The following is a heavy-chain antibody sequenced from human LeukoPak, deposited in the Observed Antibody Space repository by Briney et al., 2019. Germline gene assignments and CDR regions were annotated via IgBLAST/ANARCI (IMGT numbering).Heavy chain of an antibody. CDR2: IYPGGSDT. V-gene: IGHV5-51*01. CDR3: ASSSMVAPPYDYYYGMDV. Sequence: GESLKISCKGSGYSFTSYWIGWVRQMPGKGLEWMGIIYPGGSDTRYSPSFQGQVTISADKSISTAYLQWSSLKASDTAMYYCASSSMVAPPYDYYYGMDVWGQGTTVTVSS. D-gene: IGHD4/OR15-4a*01. J-gene: IGHJ6*02. CDR1: GYSFTSYW.